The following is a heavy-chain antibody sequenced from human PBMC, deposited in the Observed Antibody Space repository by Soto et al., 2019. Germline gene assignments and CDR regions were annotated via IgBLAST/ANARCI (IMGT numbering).Heavy chain of an antibody. CDR2: IRASGGST. V-gene: IGHV3-23*01. D-gene: IGHD2-15*01. J-gene: IGHJ4*02. CDR3: AKALVVVAPASKFDD. CDR1: GFPFSTSA. Sequence: EVQLLESGGHLVQPGGSLSSPWAASGFPFSTSALSWAPKAQGKGLGWVPGIRASGGSTNYADSVRGRFTISRDNSENTLFLEMNSLRGEDTAVYYCAKALVVVAPASKFDDWSQGTLVTVSS.